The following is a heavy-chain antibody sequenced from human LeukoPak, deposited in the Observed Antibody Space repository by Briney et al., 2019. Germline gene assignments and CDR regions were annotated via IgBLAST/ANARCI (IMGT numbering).Heavy chain of an antibody. D-gene: IGHD1-1*01. Sequence: GGSLRLSCAASGFTFSRYWMSWVRQAPGKGLEWVANIKQDGSEKKFVDSVKGRFTISRDNAKNSLYLQMNSLRAEDTAVYYCARKHSTGTYYYYYGMDVWGQGTTVTVSS. CDR3: ARKHSTGTYYYYYGMDV. CDR2: IKQDGSEK. V-gene: IGHV3-7*05. CDR1: GFTFSRYW. J-gene: IGHJ6*02.